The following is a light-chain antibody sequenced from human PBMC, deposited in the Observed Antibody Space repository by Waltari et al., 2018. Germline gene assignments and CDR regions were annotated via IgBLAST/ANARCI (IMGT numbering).Light chain of an antibody. CDR2: GPS. V-gene: IGKV3-20*01. Sequence: EIVLTQSPGTLSLSPGERATLPCRASQSVSRALAWYQQKPGQAPRLLISGPSNRATGIPDRFSGSGSGTDFSLTISSLEPEDFAVYYCQHYVRLPATFGQGTKVEIK. J-gene: IGKJ1*01. CDR3: QHYVRLPAT. CDR1: QSVSRA.